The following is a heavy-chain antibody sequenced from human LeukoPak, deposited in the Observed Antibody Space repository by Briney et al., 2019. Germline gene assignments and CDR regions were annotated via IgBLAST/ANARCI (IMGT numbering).Heavy chain of an antibody. Sequence: GGSLRLPCAASGFTFSSYWMSWVRQAPGKGLEWVGRIKSKTDGWTIEYAAPVKGRFTISRDDSKNTLYLQMNSLKTEDTAVYYCTTDGPSPWGLRYLDFWGQGALVTVSS. J-gene: IGHJ4*02. D-gene: IGHD7-27*01. V-gene: IGHV3-15*01. CDR2: IKSKTDGWTI. CDR3: TTDGPSPWGLRYLDF. CDR1: GFTFSSYW.